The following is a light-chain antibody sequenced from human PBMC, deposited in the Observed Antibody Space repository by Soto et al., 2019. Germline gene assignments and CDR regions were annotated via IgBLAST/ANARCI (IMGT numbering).Light chain of an antibody. J-gene: IGKJ2*01. CDR3: QQRSNWPHT. V-gene: IGKV3D-20*02. CDR2: AAS. Sequence: ETVLTQSPGTLSLSPGERATLSCRASQSVSTLYLAWYQQKPGQAPRLLIYAASTRATGIPDRFSGSGSGTDFTLTISSLEPEDFAVYYCQQRSNWPHTFGQGTKLEIK. CDR1: QSVSTLY.